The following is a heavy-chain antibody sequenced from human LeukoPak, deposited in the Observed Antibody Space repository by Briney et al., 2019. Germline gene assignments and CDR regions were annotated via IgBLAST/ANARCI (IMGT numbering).Heavy chain of an antibody. CDR3: ARPAAACGGDCYWAFDY. Sequence: GGSLRLSCAASGVTFSSYAMSWVRQDPGKGLGWVSYISGRSSTIYYADSVKGRFTISRDNAKNSLYLQMNSLRADDTAVYYCARPAAACGGDCYWAFDYWGQGTLVTVSS. J-gene: IGHJ4*02. V-gene: IGHV3-48*01. CDR2: ISGRSSTI. D-gene: IGHD2-21*01. CDR1: GVTFSSYA.